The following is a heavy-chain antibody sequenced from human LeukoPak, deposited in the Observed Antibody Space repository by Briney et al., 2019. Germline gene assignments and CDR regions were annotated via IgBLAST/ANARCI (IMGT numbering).Heavy chain of an antibody. CDR1: GFTFSSYT. J-gene: IGHJ4*02. D-gene: IGHD5-12*01. CDR3: AKETRGSYSDY. Sequence: GGSLRLSCAASGFTFSSYTMNWVRQAPGKGLEWVAFISYDGSNSYYADSVKGRFTISRDNSKNTLYLQMNSLRAEDTAVYYCAKETRGSYSDYWGQGTLVTVSS. CDR2: ISYDGSNS. V-gene: IGHV3-30*02.